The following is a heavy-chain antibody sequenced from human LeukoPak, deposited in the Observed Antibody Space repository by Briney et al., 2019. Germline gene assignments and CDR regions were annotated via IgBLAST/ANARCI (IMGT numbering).Heavy chain of an antibody. D-gene: IGHD2-2*01. J-gene: IGHJ6*02. CDR1: SVSVNSYY. CDR2: IYYSGST. Sequence: SETLSLTCTVSSVSVNSYYWSWIRQPPGKGLEWIGYIYYSGSTNYNPSLKSRVTISVDTSKNQFSLKLSSVTAADTAVYYCARVPAAPRLYMDVWGQGTTVIVSS. CDR3: ARVPAAPRLYMDV. V-gene: IGHV4-59*02.